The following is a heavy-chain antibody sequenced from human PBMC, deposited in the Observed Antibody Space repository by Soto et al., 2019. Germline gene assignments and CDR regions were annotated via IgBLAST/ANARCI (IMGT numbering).Heavy chain of an antibody. CDR2: ISYDGSNT. D-gene: IGHD1-26*01. V-gene: IGHV3-30*18. Sequence: QVQLVESGGGVVQPGRSLRLSCAASGFTFSNYGRHWVRQAPGKGLEWVAIISYDGSNTYFADSVKGRFTISRDNYKNTLYLQMNSLRAEDTAVYYCAKHRVGTTYYFDNSGQGTLVTVSS. J-gene: IGHJ4*02. CDR1: GFTFSNYG. CDR3: AKHRVGTTYYFDN.